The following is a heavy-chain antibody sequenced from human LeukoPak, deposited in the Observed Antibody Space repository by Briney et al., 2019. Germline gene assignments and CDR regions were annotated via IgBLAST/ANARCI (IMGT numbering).Heavy chain of an antibody. CDR1: GFTFRNAW. CDR3: TTDYDFWSGYHAFDI. CDR2: FILKTVGATT. Sequence: KPGGSLRLSCAASGFTFRNAWMSWVRQAPGKGLEWVGRFILKTVGATTAYAAPVKGRFTISRAASKNSLFLQMNSLKTEDTAVYYFTTDYDFWSGYHAFDIWGQGTMVTVSS. V-gene: IGHV3-15*01. J-gene: IGHJ3*02. D-gene: IGHD3-3*01.